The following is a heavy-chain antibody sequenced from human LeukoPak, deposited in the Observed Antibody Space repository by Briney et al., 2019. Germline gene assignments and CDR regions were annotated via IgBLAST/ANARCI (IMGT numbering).Heavy chain of an antibody. CDR1: GDSFTTYW. D-gene: IGHD3-16*01. CDR3: ARLSKYDYVFQYGMDV. V-gene: IGHV5-10-1*01. J-gene: IGHJ6*02. CDR2: IDPSDSYT. Sequence: GESLKISCKGSGDSFTTYWISWVRQMPGKGLEWMGRIDPSDSYTNYSPSFEGHVTISVDKSISTAYLQWSSLKAPDTAMYYCARLSKYDYVFQYGMDVWGQGTTVIVSS.